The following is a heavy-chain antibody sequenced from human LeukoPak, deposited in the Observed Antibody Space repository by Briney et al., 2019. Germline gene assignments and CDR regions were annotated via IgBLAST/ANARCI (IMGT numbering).Heavy chain of an antibody. J-gene: IGHJ4*02. V-gene: IGHV3-21*01. CDR2: ITSSGRFI. Sequence: GGSLRLSCAASGFSFSDYTVDWVRQAPGKGLEWVSSITSSGRFIYYSDSVKGRFTVSRDTAKNSMYLQMDSLRAEDTAAYYCARHPLWEPRAYYYFDYWGQGTLVTVSS. D-gene: IGHD1-26*01. CDR1: GFSFSDYT. CDR3: ARHPLWEPRAYYYFDY.